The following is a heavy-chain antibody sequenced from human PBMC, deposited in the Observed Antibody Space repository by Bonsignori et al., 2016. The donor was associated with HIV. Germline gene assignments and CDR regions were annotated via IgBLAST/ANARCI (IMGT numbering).Heavy chain of an antibody. Sequence: WIRQPPGKGLEWIGYIYYSGSTYYNPSLKSRVTISVDTSKNQFSLKLSSVTAADTAVYYCASSYYYGSGSCCYFDYWGPGNPGHRLL. CDR3: ASSYYYGSGSCCYFDY. D-gene: IGHD3-10*01. J-gene: IGHJ4*02. V-gene: IGHV4-30-4*01. CDR2: IYYSGST.